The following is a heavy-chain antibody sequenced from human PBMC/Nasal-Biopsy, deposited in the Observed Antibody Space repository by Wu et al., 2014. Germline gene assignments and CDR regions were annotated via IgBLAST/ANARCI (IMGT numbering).Heavy chain of an antibody. CDR2: ISYDGNKK. D-gene: IGHD3-9*01. V-gene: IGHV3-30*18. CDR1: GFTFNNFW. J-gene: IGHJ5*02. CDR3: AKDRFNYDILGNWFDP. Sequence: LRLSCAASGFTFNNFWIHWVRQAPGKGLEWVAVISYDGNKKHYADSVKGRFTISRDNSKNTLYLQMNSLRAEDTAVYYCAKDRFNYDILGNWFDPWGQGTLVTVSS.